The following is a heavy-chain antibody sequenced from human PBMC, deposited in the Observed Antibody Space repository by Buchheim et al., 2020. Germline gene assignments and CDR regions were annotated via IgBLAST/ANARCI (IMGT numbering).Heavy chain of an antibody. V-gene: IGHV4-34*01. J-gene: IGHJ6*02. CDR3: ARGESYYDFWSGYYGRSYGMDV. D-gene: IGHD3-3*01. CDR1: GGSFSGYY. Sequence: QVQLQQWGAGLLKPSETLSLTCAVYGGSFSGYYWSWIRQPPGKGLEWIGEINHSGSTNYNPSLKSRVPISVDTSKNQFSLKLSSVTAADTAVYYCARGESYYDFWSGYYGRSYGMDVWGQGTT. CDR2: INHSGST.